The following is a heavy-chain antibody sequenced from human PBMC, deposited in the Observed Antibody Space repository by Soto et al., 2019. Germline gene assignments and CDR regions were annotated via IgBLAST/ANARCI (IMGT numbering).Heavy chain of an antibody. V-gene: IGHV1-58*01. D-gene: IGHD6-19*01. CDR3: AREREGYSSGWPEDGYYYYGMDV. J-gene: IGHJ6*02. CDR2: IVVGSGNT. Sequence: SPKVSCKASGFTFTSSAVPWVRQARGQRLEWIGWIVVGSGNTNYAQKFQERVTITRDMSTSTAYMELSRLRSDDTAVYYCAREREGYSSGWPEDGYYYYGMDVWGQGTTVNVSS. CDR1: GFTFTSSA.